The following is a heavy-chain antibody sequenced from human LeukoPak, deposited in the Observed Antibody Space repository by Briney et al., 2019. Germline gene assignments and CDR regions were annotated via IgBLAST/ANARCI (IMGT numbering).Heavy chain of an antibody. Sequence: PSETLSLTCTVSGGSISSSSYYWGWIRQPPGKGLEWIGSIYYSGSTYYSPSLKSRVTISVDTSKNQFSLKLNSMTAADTAVYYCARGVAVWGQGTTVTVSS. V-gene: IGHV4-39*07. D-gene: IGHD3-10*01. CDR3: ARGVAV. CDR2: IYYSGST. CDR1: GGSISSSSYY. J-gene: IGHJ6*02.